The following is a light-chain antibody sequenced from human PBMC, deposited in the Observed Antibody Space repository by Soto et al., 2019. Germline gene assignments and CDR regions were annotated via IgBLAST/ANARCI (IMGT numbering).Light chain of an antibody. J-gene: IGKJ1*01. CDR3: QQYNSYTWT. Sequence: DIQMTKSPSTLSASVGDKVTIPCRASQGIISWLAWYQQKPGKAPKLLIYDASSLESGVPSRFSGSGSGTEFTLTISSLQPDDFATYYCQQYNSYTWTFGQGTKVEIK. V-gene: IGKV1-5*01. CDR2: DAS. CDR1: QGIISW.